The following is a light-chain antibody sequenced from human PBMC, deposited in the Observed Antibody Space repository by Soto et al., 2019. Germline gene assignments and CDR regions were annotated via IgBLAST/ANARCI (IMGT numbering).Light chain of an antibody. V-gene: IGKV4-1*01. CDR3: QEYYSNPQT. J-gene: IGKJ1*01. CDR1: QSILYTSSKRNY. Sequence: DIVMTQSPDSLAVSLGERATLNCKSSQSILYTSSKRNYLAWYQYKPGQPPKLLVYWASTRESGVPARFSGIGSETDFTLTISSLQDEDVAAYYCQEYYSNPQTFGQGTRVEIK. CDR2: WAS.